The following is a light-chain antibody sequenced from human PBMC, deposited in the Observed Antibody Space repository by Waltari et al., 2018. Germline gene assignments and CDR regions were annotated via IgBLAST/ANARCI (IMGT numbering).Light chain of an antibody. CDR3: AAYPSTSIHVL. J-gene: IGLJ2*01. CDR1: SSDVGGYNY. V-gene: IGLV2-14*01. Sequence: QSALTQPASVSGSPGQSITISCTGTSSDVGGYNYVSWYQQPPGKAPNLLLFDFTQRPSGVSDRFSGSKAGNPASLTISGLQAEDEADYYCAAYPSTSIHVLFGGGTKLTVL. CDR2: DFT.